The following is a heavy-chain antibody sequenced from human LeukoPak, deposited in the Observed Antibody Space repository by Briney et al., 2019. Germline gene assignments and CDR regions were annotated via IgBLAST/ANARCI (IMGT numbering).Heavy chain of an antibody. CDR1: GGPISSSSYY. V-gene: IGHV4-61*01. Sequence: SETLSLTCTVSGGPISSSSYYWSWIRQPPGKGLEWIGYIYYSGTTNYNPSLKSRVTISVDTSKNQFSLKLSSVTAADTAVYYCARLGHRDLTSGYYDFWSGPPYYFDYWGQGTLVTVSS. D-gene: IGHD3-3*01. CDR2: IYYSGTT. J-gene: IGHJ4*02. CDR3: ARLGHRDLTSGYYDFWSGPPYYFDY.